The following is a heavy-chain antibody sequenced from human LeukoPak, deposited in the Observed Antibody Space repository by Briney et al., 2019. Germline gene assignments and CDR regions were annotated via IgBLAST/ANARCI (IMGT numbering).Heavy chain of an antibody. Sequence: QPGGSLRLSCAASGFTFSDHYMDWVRQAPGKGLEWVGRSRNKANSYTTEYAAPVKGRFTISRDDSKNSLYLQMNSLKTEDTAVYFCARDRREIVGGRTYSYGMDVWGQGTTVTVSS. V-gene: IGHV3-72*01. J-gene: IGHJ6*02. CDR1: GFTFSDHY. D-gene: IGHD1-26*01. CDR2: SRNKANSYTT. CDR3: ARDRREIVGGRTYSYGMDV.